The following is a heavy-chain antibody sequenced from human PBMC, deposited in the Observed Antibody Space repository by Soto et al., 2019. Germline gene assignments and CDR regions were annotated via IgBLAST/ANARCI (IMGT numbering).Heavy chain of an antibody. CDR1: GGSLSDYF. CDR3: ARGGISHWAYFYYMDV. J-gene: IGHJ6*03. Sequence: QVQLQQWGAGLLKPSETLSLTCVVSGGSLSDYFWSWIRQPPGMALEWIGEINHLGSINYNPSLKSRVTMSVDTSKNQFSLTLMSATAADTATYYCARGGISHWAYFYYMDVWDRGTTVTVSS. D-gene: IGHD2-21*01. V-gene: IGHV4-34*01. CDR2: INHLGSI.